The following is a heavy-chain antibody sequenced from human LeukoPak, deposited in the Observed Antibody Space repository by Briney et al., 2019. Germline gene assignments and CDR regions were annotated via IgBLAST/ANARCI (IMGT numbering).Heavy chain of an antibody. CDR3: ARPRTTVTQDFDY. CDR1: GFTFSSYA. CDR2: ISFDGSNK. V-gene: IGHV3-30-3*01. J-gene: IGHJ4*02. Sequence: RGGSLRLSCAASGFTFSSYAMHWVRQAPGKGLEWVAVISFDGSNKYYADSVKGRFTISRDNSKNTLSLQMNSLRADDTAVYYCARPRTTVTQDFDYWGQGTLVPVSS. D-gene: IGHD4-17*01.